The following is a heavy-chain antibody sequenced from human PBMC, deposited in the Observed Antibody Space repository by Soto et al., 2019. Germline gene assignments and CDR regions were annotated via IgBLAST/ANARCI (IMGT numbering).Heavy chain of an antibody. J-gene: IGHJ5*02. CDR1: GTTFDSFT. V-gene: IGHV1-69*13. CDR3: AREDDTTGHYSWFDP. CDR2: FVPMFGSA. D-gene: IGHD3-9*01. Sequence: ASVKVSCKPSGTTFDSFTFSWVRQAPGQGLEWMGGFVPMFGSASIAQRFQGRVRITADASTGTGYMELSDLRSEDSAIYYYAREDDTTGHYSWFDPWGPGTLVTVSS.